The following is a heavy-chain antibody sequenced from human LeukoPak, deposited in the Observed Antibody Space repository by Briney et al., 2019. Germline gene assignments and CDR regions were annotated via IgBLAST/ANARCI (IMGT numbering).Heavy chain of an antibody. CDR3: ARSVVVPAALLNY. Sequence: GASVKVSCKASGYTFTGYYMHWVRQAPGQGLEWMGWINPNSGGTNYAQKFQGRVTMTRDTSISTAYMELSRLRSDDTAVYYCARSVVVPAALLNYWGQGTLVTVSS. CDR1: GYTFTGYY. D-gene: IGHD2-2*02. CDR2: INPNSGGT. J-gene: IGHJ4*02. V-gene: IGHV1-2*02.